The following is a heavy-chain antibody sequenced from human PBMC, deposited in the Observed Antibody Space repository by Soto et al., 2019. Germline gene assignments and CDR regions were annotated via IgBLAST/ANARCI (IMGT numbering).Heavy chain of an antibody. V-gene: IGHV1-69*01. CDR1: ADTFSSYA. D-gene: IGHD2-21*01. CDR2: IIPFFNTP. CDR3: AAESAYGGNPLAFLY. Sequence: QVQLVQAGGEVKRPGSSVRVSCKASADTFSSYAISWVRQAPGQGLDWMGGIIPFFNTPNYAQKFQGRVTITADESTSTAYMDLSSLRSEDTAMYYCAAESAYGGNPLAFLYWGQGNLVTVSS. J-gene: IGHJ4*02.